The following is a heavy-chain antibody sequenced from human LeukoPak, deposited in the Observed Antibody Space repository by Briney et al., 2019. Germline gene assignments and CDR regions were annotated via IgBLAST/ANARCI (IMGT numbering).Heavy chain of an antibody. V-gene: IGHV3-23*01. CDR3: AKIFYMIVVEGSFDI. Sequence: PGGSLRLSCAASVFTLRSYAMSWVRQAPGTRQEWVSAISGSCGSTYYADSVKGRFTISRDNSKNTLSLQMNRLRAEDTVVYYCAKIFYMIVVEGSFDIWGEGTMVTVSS. CDR2: ISGSCGST. CDR1: VFTLRSYA. J-gene: IGHJ3*02. D-gene: IGHD3-22*01.